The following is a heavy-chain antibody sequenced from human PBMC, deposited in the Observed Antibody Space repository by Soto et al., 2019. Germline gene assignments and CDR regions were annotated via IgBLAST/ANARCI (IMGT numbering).Heavy chain of an antibody. V-gene: IGHV3-48*03. CDR2: IQNSGSPI. CDR1: GLTFSSEE. D-gene: IGHD6-19*01. CDR3: ERGYHSGWHFGH. Sequence: PGGSLRLSCEVSGLTFSSEEMNWVRQAPGKGLEWVAYIQNSGSPIYYADSLKGRFTISRDNAKNSLYLQMSSLTAEDTAVYYCERGYHSGWHFGHWGQGALVTVSS. J-gene: IGHJ4*02.